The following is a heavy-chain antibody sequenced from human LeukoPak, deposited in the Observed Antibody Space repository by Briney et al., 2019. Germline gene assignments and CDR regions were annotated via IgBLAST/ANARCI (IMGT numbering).Heavy chain of an antibody. CDR3: ARGETGSYGGSYQTVGY. J-gene: IGHJ4*02. Sequence: GGSLRLSCAASGFTFSTYWMHWVRQAPGKGLVWVSRIDRDGSSTTYADSVKGRFTISRDNAKNSLYLQMNSLRAEDTAVYYCARGETGSYGGSYQTVGYWGQGTLVTVSS. V-gene: IGHV3-74*01. D-gene: IGHD1-26*01. CDR1: GFTFSTYW. CDR2: IDRDGSST.